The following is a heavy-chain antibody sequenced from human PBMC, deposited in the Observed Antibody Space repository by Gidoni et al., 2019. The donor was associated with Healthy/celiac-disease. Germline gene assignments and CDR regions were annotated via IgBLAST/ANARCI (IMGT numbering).Heavy chain of an antibody. CDR1: GFTFSSYW. CDR2: LTQDGIGK. V-gene: IGHV3-7*03. CDR3: ARPTTTTASYYYYYGMDV. J-gene: IGHJ6*02. Sequence: EVQLVESGGGLVQPGGSLRLSCAASGFTFSSYWTSWVRPAPGKGLEGLANLTQDGIGKYYVDSVKGRFTISRYNATNSLSLQLNSLSAEDTAVYYRARPTTTTASYYYYYGMDVLGQGTTFTVSS. D-gene: IGHD1-26*01.